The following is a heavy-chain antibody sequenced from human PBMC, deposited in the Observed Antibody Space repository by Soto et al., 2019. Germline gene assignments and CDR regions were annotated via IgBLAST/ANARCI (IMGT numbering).Heavy chain of an antibody. CDR1: GGTFSSYA. D-gene: IGHD2-15*01. CDR3: ARGRGRFLRWFPWWFDP. Sequence: VKVSCKASGGTFSSYAISWVRQAPGQGLEWMGGIIPIFGTANYAQKFQGRVTITADESTSTAYMELSSLRSEDTAVYYCARGRGRFLRWFPWWFDPWGQGTLVTV. CDR2: IIPIFGTA. J-gene: IGHJ5*02. V-gene: IGHV1-69*01.